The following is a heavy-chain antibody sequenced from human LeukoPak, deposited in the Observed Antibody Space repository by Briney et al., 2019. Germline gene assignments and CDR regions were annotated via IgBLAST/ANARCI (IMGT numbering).Heavy chain of an antibody. CDR1: GYSFRSYD. CDR3: ATRRPDSSSWSSFFD. J-gene: IGHJ4*02. Sequence: ASVKVSCKASGYSFRSYDINWVRQATGQGLEWMGWMNPNSGNTGYAQKFQGRVTMTRNTFISTAYMELSSLRSEDTAVYYCATRRPDSSSWSSFFDWGQGTLVTVSS. CDR2: MNPNSGNT. V-gene: IGHV1-8*01. D-gene: IGHD6-13*01.